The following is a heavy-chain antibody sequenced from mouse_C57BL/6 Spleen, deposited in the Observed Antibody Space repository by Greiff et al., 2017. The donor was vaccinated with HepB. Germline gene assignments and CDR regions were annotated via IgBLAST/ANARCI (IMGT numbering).Heavy chain of an antibody. Sequence: EVKLMESGGGLVKPGGSLKLSCAASGFTFSSYAMSWVRQTPEKRLEWVATISDGGSYTYYPDNVKGRFTISRDNAKNNLYLQMSHLKSEDTAMYYCARDRDDYDDFSLMDYWGQGTSVTVSS. J-gene: IGHJ4*01. CDR2: ISDGGSYT. V-gene: IGHV5-4*01. CDR3: ARDRDDYDDFSLMDY. D-gene: IGHD2-4*01. CDR1: GFTFSSYA.